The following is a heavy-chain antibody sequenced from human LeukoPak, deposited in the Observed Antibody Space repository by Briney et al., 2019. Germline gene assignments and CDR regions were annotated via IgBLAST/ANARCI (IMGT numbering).Heavy chain of an antibody. CDR2: ISSSSSYI. V-gene: IGHV3-21*01. D-gene: IGHD5-12*01. Sequence: PGGSLRLSCAASGFTFSSYSMNWVRQAPGKGLEWVSSISSSSSYIYYADSVKGRFTISRDNAKNSLYLQMNSLRAEDTAVYYCARFGCSGYDLLSFDYWGQGTLVTVSS. CDR1: GFTFSSYS. CDR3: ARFGCSGYDLLSFDY. J-gene: IGHJ4*02.